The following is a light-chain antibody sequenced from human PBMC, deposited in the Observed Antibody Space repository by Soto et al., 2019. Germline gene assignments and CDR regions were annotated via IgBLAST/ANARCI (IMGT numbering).Light chain of an antibody. J-gene: IGKJ1*01. CDR3: QQYGSSPKT. CDR2: GAS. CDR1: QPVSSSY. V-gene: IGKV3-20*01. Sequence: TLSPGTLSASPGESAHISSRARQPVSSSYLAWYQQKPGQAPRLLIYGASSRATGIPDRFSGSGSGTDFTLTISRLEPEDFAVYYCQQYGSSPKTFGQGTKVDI.